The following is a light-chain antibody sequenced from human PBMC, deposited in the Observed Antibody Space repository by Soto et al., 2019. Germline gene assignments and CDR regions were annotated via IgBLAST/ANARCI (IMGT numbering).Light chain of an antibody. Sequence: QSALTQPASVSGSPGQSITISCIGTSSDVGAYDLVSWYQQHPGTAPRLIIYENIRRPSGIPSRFSGSKSGNTASLAITGLQPEDEADYYCQSYDSSLKNSVFGGGTKVTVL. J-gene: IGLJ3*02. CDR2: ENI. CDR3: QSYDSSLKNSV. CDR1: SSDVGAYDL. V-gene: IGLV2-14*02.